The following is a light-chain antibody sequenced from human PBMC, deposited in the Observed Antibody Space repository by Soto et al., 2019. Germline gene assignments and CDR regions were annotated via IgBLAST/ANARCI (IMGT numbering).Light chain of an antibody. J-gene: IGLJ2*01. CDR3: CSYAGSSTRVV. Sequence: QSALTQSRSVSGSPGQSVTISCTGTSSDVGGYNYVSWYQQHPGKAPKLMIYDVSKRPSGVPDRFSGSKSGNTASLTISGLQAEDEADYYCCSYAGSSTRVVFGGGTKVTVL. CDR1: SSDVGGYNY. CDR2: DVS. V-gene: IGLV2-11*01.